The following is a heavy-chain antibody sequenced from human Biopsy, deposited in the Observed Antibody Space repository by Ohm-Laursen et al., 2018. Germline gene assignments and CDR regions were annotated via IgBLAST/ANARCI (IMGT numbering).Heavy chain of an antibody. CDR1: GESFNDYY. CDR2: VHYSGAP. V-gene: IGHV4-39*01. D-gene: IGHD4-17*01. CDR3: ARPLRGGEYEGFDL. J-gene: IGHJ3*01. Sequence: PGTLSLTCAVYGESFNDYYWGWIRQAPGKGLEWLGSVHYSGAPYYNPPLTSRATISVDTAKNQFFLKLRSATAADTAVYYCARPLRGGEYEGFDLWGPGTMVSVSP.